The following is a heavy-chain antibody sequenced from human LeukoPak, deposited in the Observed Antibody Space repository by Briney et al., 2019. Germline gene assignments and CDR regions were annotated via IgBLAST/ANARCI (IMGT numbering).Heavy chain of an antibody. CDR3: AGTYNYFWRGPDY. D-gene: IGHD3-3*01. CDR1: GYSISSGYY. Sequence: PSETLSLTCAVSGYSISSGYYWGWIRQPPGKGLEWIGSIYHSGSTYYNPSLKSRVTISVDTSKNQFSLKLSSVTAADTAVYYCAGTYNYFWRGPDYWGQGTLVNGSS. CDR2: IYHSGST. J-gene: IGHJ4*02. V-gene: IGHV4-38-2*01.